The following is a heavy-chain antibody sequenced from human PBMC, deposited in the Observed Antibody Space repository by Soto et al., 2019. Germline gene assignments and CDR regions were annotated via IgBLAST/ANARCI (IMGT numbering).Heavy chain of an antibody. J-gene: IGHJ3*02. V-gene: IGHV1-69*02. CDR3: ARSTMATTGFDAFDI. CDR1: GGTFSSYT. CDR2: IIPILGLA. Sequence: QVQLVQSGAEVKKPGSSVKVSCKASGGTFSSYTISWVRQAPGQGLEWMGRIIPILGLANYAQKFQGRVTIQADQSTSTAYMELSSLSAEDTAVYYCARSTMATTGFDAFDIWGQGTMVTVSS. D-gene: IGHD1-1*01.